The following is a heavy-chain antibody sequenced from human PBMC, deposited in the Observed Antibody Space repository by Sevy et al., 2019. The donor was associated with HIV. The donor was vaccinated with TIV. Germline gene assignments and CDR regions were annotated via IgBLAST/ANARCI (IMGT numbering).Heavy chain of an antibody. V-gene: IGHV4-34*01. CDR3: ASLYSSSYPHAFDI. Sequence: SETLSLTCAVYGGSFSGYYWSWIRQPPGKGLEWIGEINHSGSTNYNPSLKSRVTISVDTSKNQFSLKLSSVTAADTAVYYCASLYSSSYPHAFDIWGQGTMVTVSS. J-gene: IGHJ3*02. CDR1: GGSFSGYY. CDR2: INHSGST. D-gene: IGHD6-6*01.